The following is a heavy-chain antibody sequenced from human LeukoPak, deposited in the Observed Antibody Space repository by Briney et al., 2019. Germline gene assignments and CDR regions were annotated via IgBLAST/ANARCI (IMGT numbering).Heavy chain of an antibody. V-gene: IGHV1-46*01. J-gene: IGHJ5*02. Sequence: GASVKVSCKASGYTFTSYYMHWVRQAPGQGLEWMGIINPSGGSTSYAQKFQGRVTMTRDTSTSTVYMELSSLRSEDTAVYYCARDGVQDIVVVPAAMSFNWFDPWGQGTLVTVSS. CDR2: INPSGGST. CDR1: GYTFTSYY. CDR3: ARDGVQDIVVVPAAMSFNWFDP. D-gene: IGHD2-2*01.